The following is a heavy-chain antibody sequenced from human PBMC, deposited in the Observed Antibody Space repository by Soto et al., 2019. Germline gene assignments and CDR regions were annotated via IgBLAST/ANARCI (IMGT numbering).Heavy chain of an antibody. CDR1: GFTFSSYA. CDR2: ISGSGGST. J-gene: IGHJ4*02. CDR3: AKDVREQQLVYFDY. V-gene: IGHV3-23*01. Sequence: GSLRLSCAASGFTFSSYAMSWVRQAPGKGLEWVSAISGSGGSTYYADSVKGRFTISRDNSKDTLYLQMNSLRAEDTAVYYCAKDVREQQLVYFDYWGQGTLVTVSS. D-gene: IGHD6-13*01.